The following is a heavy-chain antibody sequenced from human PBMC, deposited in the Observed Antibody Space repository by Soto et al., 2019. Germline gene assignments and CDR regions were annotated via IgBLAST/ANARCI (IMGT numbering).Heavy chain of an antibody. D-gene: IGHD5-18*01. V-gene: IGHV4-39*01. CDR2: IYYRGNT. Sequence: QLQLQESGPGLVKPSETLSLTCTVSGGSMSSSTYYWGWVRQPPGKGLEWVGSIYYRGNTYYKPSLTSRVTISVDTSKNQLFLRLSSVTAADTSVYYCARHTAFGGYSNSCDGFGPWGQGTLVIVSS. J-gene: IGHJ5*02. CDR1: GGSMSSSTYY. CDR3: ARHTAFGGYSNSCDGFGP.